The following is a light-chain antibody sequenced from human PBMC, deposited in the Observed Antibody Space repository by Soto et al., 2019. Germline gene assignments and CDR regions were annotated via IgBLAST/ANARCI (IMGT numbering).Light chain of an antibody. CDR2: GAS. CDR1: ENVRTF. V-gene: IGKV3-20*01. J-gene: IGKJ1*01. Sequence: IVVTQSPLSLPVTPGEPATLSCRASENVRTFVDWYQQKPGQAPRLLIYGASSRATGIPDRFSGSGSGTDFTLTISRLEPEDFAVYYCQQYGSSRWTFGQGTKVDIK. CDR3: QQYGSSRWT.